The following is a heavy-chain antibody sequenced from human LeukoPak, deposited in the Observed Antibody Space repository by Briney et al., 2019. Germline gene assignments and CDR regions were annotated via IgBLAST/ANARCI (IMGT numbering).Heavy chain of an antibody. CDR1: GGSISSYY. CDR2: IYTSGST. J-gene: IGHJ6*03. V-gene: IGHV4-4*07. D-gene: IGHD6-19*01. Sequence: PSETLSLTCTVSGGSISSYYWSWIRQPAGKGLEWIGRIYTSGSTNYNPSLKSRVTISVDKSKNQFSLKLSSVTAADTAVYYCARGGAVAGTRGSYYYYYYYVDVWGKGTTVTVSS. CDR3: ARGGAVAGTRGSYYYYYYYVDV.